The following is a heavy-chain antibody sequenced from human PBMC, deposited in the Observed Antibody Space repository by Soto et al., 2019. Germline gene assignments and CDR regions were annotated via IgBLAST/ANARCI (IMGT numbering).Heavy chain of an antibody. Sequence: SETLSLTCTVSGGFVSSDTYYWSWIRQPPGKGLEWIGYIYYRGTTNYNPSLKSRLTMSLDTSKNQFSLKLMSVPAADTAVYYCSRERWDSSGRYGMDVWGQGTKVTVSS. CDR1: GGFVSSDTYY. CDR2: IYYRGTT. CDR3: SRERWDSSGRYGMDV. J-gene: IGHJ6*02. D-gene: IGHD3-22*01. V-gene: IGHV4-61*01.